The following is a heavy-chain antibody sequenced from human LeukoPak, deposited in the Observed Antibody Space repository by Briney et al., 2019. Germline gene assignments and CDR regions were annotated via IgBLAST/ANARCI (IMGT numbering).Heavy chain of an antibody. D-gene: IGHD2/OR15-2a*01. CDR1: GYSFTSYS. V-gene: IGHV5-51*01. CDR3: VRHVDFYGPIDN. Sequence: GESLKISCKGSGYSFTSYSIGWVRQMPRKGLEWMGIIFPGDSDTRYSPSFQGQVTISADKSISTAYLQWSSLKASDTAMYYCVRHVDFYGPIDNWGQGTLATVSS. J-gene: IGHJ4*02. CDR2: IFPGDSDT.